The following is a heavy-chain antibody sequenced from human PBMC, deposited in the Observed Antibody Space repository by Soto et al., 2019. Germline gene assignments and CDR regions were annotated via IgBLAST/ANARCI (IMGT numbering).Heavy chain of an antibody. J-gene: IGHJ6*02. V-gene: IGHV3-23*01. D-gene: IGHD3-3*01. CDR2: ISGSGGST. Sequence: PGGSLRLSCAASGFTFSSYAMSWVRQAPGKGLEWVSAISGSGGSTYYADSVKGRFTISRDNSKNTLYLQMNSLRAEDTAVYYCAKRDSITIFGVVNYYGMDVWGQAPTVTVSS. CDR1: GFTFSSYA. CDR3: AKRDSITIFGVVNYYGMDV.